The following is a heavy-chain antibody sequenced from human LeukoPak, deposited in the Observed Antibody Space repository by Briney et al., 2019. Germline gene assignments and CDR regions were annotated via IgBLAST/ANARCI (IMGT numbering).Heavy chain of an antibody. D-gene: IGHD1-26*01. CDR2: INHSGST. CDR1: GGSISSGSYY. J-gene: IGHJ4*02. V-gene: IGHV4-39*07. CDR3: ARGKSGSYFGDY. Sequence: SQTLSLTCTVSGGSISSGSYYWSWIRQPPGKGLEWIGEINHSGSTNYNPSLKSRVTISVDTSKNQFSLKLSSVTAADTAVYYCARGKSGSYFGDYWGQGTLVTVSS.